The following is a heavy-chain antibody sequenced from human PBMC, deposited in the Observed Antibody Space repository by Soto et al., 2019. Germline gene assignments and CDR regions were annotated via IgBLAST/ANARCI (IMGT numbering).Heavy chain of an antibody. CDR1: GGSISSGGYY. Sequence: QVQLQESGPGLVKPSQTLSLTCTVSGGSISSGGYYWSWVRQHPGKGLEWIGYIYFSGSTYYNPSLKSRATISAVTSKHQFSPELSSVTAADTAASYCASVPAYWAQGTLVTVSS. J-gene: IGHJ4*02. V-gene: IGHV4-31*03. CDR2: IYFSGST. CDR3: ASVPAY. D-gene: IGHD6-6*01.